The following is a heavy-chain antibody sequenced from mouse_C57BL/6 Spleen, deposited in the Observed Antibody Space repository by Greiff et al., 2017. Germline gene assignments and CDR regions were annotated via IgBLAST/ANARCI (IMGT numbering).Heavy chain of an antibody. D-gene: IGHD1-1*01. CDR1: GYTFTDYY. V-gene: IGHV1-26*01. CDR2: INPNNGGT. CDR3: AREGYYGNAWFAY. J-gene: IGHJ3*01. Sequence: VQLQQSGPELVKPGASVKISCKASGYTFTDYYMNWVKQSHGKSLEWIGDINPNNGGTSYNQKFKGKATLTVDKSSSTAYMELRSLTSEDSAVYYRAREGYYGNAWFAYWGQGTLVTVSA.